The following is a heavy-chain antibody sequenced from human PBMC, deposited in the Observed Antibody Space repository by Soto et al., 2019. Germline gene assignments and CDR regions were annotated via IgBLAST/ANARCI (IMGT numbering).Heavy chain of an antibody. V-gene: IGHV4-34*01. CDR3: ARGGSSEWQVAFDI. Sequence: SETLSLTCAVDDGYFSTYYWNWIRQSPGKGLEWIGKINYSGSNNYNPSLKSRVTISIDMSKNQVSLKLNSVTAADTAVYFCARGGSSEWQVAFDIWGQGTTVTVSS. CDR2: INYSGSN. D-gene: IGHD6-19*01. J-gene: IGHJ3*02. CDR1: DGYFSTYY.